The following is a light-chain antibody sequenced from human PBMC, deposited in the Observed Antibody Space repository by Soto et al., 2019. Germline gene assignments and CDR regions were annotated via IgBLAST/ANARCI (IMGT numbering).Light chain of an antibody. CDR3: GSNVGLNTYV. CDR2: EVF. V-gene: IGLV2-23*02. Sequence: QCVLSPPASVSGAPGQSITISCTGTSSDVGTYNLVWWCQQHPCNVPKIVIYEVFRRTSGVSDHLSGSKSGNAASLTISGLQAEYEDYYQPGSNVGLNTYVFGTGTKVTVL. J-gene: IGLJ1*01. CDR1: SSDVGTYNL.